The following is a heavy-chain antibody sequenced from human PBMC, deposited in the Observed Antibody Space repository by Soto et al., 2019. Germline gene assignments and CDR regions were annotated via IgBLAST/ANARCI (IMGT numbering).Heavy chain of an antibody. V-gene: IGHV4-4*02. Sequence: QVQLQESGPGLVKPWGTLSLTCAVSDGSISSSNWWSWVRQPPGKGLEWIGDIYHSGSTNYNPTLKSLVTISVDKSKNPFSLQLSSVTASVTAVYYCARAEDYGSGSYPRYYCGQGTLVTVSS. CDR1: DGSISSSNW. J-gene: IGHJ4*02. D-gene: IGHD3-10*01. CDR3: ARAEDYGSGSYPRYY. CDR2: IYHSGST.